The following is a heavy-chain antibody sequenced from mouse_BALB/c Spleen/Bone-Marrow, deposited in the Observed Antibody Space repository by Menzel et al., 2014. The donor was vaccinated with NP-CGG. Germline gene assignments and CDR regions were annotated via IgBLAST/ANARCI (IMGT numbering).Heavy chain of an antibody. CDR2: ISSGGSYT. Sequence: EVQRVESGGGLVKPGGSLKLSCAASRFTFXNYAMSWVRQTPEKRLEWVATISSGGSYTYYPDSVKGRFTISRDNAQNTLYLQMSSLRSEDTAMYFCARQENWALDYWGQGTTLTVSS. CDR1: RFTFXNYA. V-gene: IGHV5-9-3*01. CDR3: ARQENWALDY. D-gene: IGHD4-1*01. J-gene: IGHJ2*01.